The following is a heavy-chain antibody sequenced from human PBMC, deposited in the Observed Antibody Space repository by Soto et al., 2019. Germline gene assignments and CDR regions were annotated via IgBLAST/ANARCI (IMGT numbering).Heavy chain of an antibody. Sequence: LSLTFTLSCGSISIGDYYLSWIRQHPGKGLEWIGYIYYSGSTYYNPSLKSRVTISVDTSKNQFSLKLSSVTAADTAVYYCAAWAEGATEVHWGQGTLVTVSS. CDR3: AAWAEGATEVH. V-gene: IGHV4-31*03. CDR2: IYYSGST. D-gene: IGHD2-15*01. CDR1: CGSISIGDYY. J-gene: IGHJ4*02.